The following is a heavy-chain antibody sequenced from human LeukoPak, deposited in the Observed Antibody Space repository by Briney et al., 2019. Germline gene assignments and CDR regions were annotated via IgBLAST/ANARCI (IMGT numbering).Heavy chain of an antibody. CDR2: IKSKTDGRTT. Sequence: GGSLRLSCAASGFTFSNAWMSWVRQAPGEGLEWVGRIKSKTDGRTTDYAAPVKVRFTISRDDSKNTLYLQKNSLKTEDTAVYYCTTSISTWFGESFDYWGQGTLVTVSS. V-gene: IGHV3-15*01. CDR3: TTSISTWFGESFDY. J-gene: IGHJ4*02. D-gene: IGHD3-10*01. CDR1: GFTFSNAW.